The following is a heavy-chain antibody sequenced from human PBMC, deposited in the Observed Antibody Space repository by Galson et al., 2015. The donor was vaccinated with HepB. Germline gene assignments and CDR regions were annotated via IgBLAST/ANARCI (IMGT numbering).Heavy chain of an antibody. V-gene: IGHV5-51*01. J-gene: IGHJ2*01. CDR3: ARRETGCSGGSCYSSWYFDL. D-gene: IGHD2-15*01. CDR2: IYPGDSDT. Sequence: QSGAEVKRPGESLKISCKGSGYSFTSYWIGWVRQMPGKGLEWMGIIYPGDSDTRYSPSFQGQVTISADKSISTAYLQWSSLKASDTAMYYCARRETGCSGGSCYSSWYFDLWGRGTLVTVSS. CDR1: GYSFTSYW.